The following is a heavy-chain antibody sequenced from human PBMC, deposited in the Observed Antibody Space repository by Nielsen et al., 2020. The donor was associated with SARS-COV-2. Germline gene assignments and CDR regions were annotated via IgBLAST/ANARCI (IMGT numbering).Heavy chain of an antibody. J-gene: IGHJ3*02. V-gene: IGHV3-30*02. D-gene: IGHD3-22*01. CDR1: GFTFSSYG. CDR2: IWYDGNNK. Sequence: GESLKISCAASGFTFSSYGMHWVRQAPGKGLEWVAIIWYDGNNKYYADSVKGRFTISRDNSKNTLYLQMNSLRAEDTAVYYCARDLLGGGYDSTGLDAFDIWGQGTMVTVSS. CDR3: ARDLLGGGYDSTGLDAFDI.